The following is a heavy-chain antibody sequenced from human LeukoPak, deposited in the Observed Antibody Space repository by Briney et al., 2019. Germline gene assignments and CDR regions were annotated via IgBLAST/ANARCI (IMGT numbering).Heavy chain of an antibody. J-gene: IGHJ5*02. CDR3: ARGQVPAARGYNWFDP. CDR1: CWSFNDHY. Sequence: SETLSLTCAVYCWSFNDHYWNWIRQPPGKGLEWIGEINARGDTNFNPSLKSRVSISVDTSKNQFSLTLRSTIAADTAVYYCARGQVPAARGYNWFDPWGQGTLVTVSS. CDR2: INARGDT. D-gene: IGHD2-2*01. V-gene: IGHV4-34*01.